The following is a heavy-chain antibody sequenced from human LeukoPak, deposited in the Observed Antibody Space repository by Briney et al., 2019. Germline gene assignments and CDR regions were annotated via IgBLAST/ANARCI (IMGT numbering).Heavy chain of an antibody. V-gene: IGHV3-33*01. CDR1: GFTFSSYG. D-gene: IGHD4-17*01. CDR3: ARETDYGDYPDY. Sequence: GGSLRLSCAASGFTFSSYGMHWVRQAPGKGLEWVAVIWYDGSNKYYADSVKGRFTNSRDNSKNTLYLQMNSLRAEDTAVYYCARETDYGDYPDYWGQGTLVTVSS. J-gene: IGHJ4*02. CDR2: IWYDGSNK.